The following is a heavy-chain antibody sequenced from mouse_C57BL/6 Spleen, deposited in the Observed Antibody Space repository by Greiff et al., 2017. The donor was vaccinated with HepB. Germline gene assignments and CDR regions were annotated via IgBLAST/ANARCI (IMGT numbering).Heavy chain of an antibody. CDR1: GFSLTSYG. V-gene: IGHV2-6*01. Sequence: VKLVESGPGLVAPSQSLSITCTVSGFSLTSYGVDWVRQSPGKGLEWLGVIWGVGGTNYNSALKSRLSISKDNSKSQVFLKMNSLQTDDTAMYYCASDYGSSPFAYWGQGTLVTVSA. D-gene: IGHD1-1*01. CDR3: ASDYGSSPFAY. CDR2: IWGVGGT. J-gene: IGHJ3*01.